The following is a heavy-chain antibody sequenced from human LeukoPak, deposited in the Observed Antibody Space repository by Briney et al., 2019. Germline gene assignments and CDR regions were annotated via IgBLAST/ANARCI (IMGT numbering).Heavy chain of an antibody. V-gene: IGHV3-48*01. D-gene: IGHD4-11*01. CDR3: AKDGGTVTSYYFDS. J-gene: IGHJ4*02. Sequence: GGSLRLSCAASGFTFSSYSMNWVRQAPGKGLEWVSYISTGSSTIYYADSVKGRFTISRDNAKNSLYLQMNSLRVEDTAVYYCAKDGGTVTSYYFDSWGLGTLVTVSS. CDR1: GFTFSSYS. CDR2: ISTGSSTI.